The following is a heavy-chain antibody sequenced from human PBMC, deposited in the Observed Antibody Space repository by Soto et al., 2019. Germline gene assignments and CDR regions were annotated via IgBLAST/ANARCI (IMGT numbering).Heavy chain of an antibody. CDR3: ARDSGSFSY. Sequence: SGGSLRLSCAASGFTFTTYNMNWVRQAPGKGLEWVSSITGSSGYTYYADSLKGRFTISRDNAKNPLYLQMNSLRAEDTALYYCARDSGSFSYWGQGTLVTVSS. CDR2: ITGSSGYT. J-gene: IGHJ4*02. V-gene: IGHV3-21*01. D-gene: IGHD1-26*01. CDR1: GFTFTTYN.